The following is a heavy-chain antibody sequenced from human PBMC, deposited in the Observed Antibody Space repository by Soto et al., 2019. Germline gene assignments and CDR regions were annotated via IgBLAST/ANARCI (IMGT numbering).Heavy chain of an antibody. J-gene: IGHJ6*02. Sequence: ASVKVSCKASGYTFTGYYMHWVRQAPGQGLEWMGWINPNSGGTNYAQKFQGRGTMTRDTSISTAYMELSRLRSDDTAVYYCARDIVVVPAATYYYYYYGMDVWGQGTTVTVSS. CDR2: INPNSGGT. CDR3: ARDIVVVPAATYYYYYYGMDV. CDR1: GYTFTGYY. V-gene: IGHV1-2*02. D-gene: IGHD2-2*01.